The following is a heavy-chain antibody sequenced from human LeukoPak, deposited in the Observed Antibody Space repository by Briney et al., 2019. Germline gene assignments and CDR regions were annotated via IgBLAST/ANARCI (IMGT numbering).Heavy chain of an antibody. CDR3: ARYSDSSGYLHNWFDP. CDR2: INPNSGGT. Sequence: EASVKVSCKASGYTFTGYYMHWVRQAPGQGLEWMGWINPNSGGTNYAQKFQGRVTMTRDTSISTAYMELSSLRSEDTAVYYCARYSDSSGYLHNWFDPWGQGTLVTVSS. J-gene: IGHJ5*02. CDR1: GYTFTGYY. V-gene: IGHV1-2*02. D-gene: IGHD3-22*01.